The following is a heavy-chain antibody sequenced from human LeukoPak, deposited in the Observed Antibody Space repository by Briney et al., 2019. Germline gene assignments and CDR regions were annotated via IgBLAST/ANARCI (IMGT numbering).Heavy chain of an antibody. J-gene: IGHJ3*02. CDR2: IYYSGST. V-gene: IGHV4-59*01. CDR3: ARPQRGYYTYGGFDI. D-gene: IGHD3-3*01. CDR1: GGSISSYY. Sequence: PSETLSLTCTVSGGSISSYYWSWLRQPPGKGLEWIGYIYYSGSTNYSPSLESRVTISVDTSKKQFSLKLRSVTAADTAVYYCARPQRGYYTYGGFDIWGQGTMVIVSS.